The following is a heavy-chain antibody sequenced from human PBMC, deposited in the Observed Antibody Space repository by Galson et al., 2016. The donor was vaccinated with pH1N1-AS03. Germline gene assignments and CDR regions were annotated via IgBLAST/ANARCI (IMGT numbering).Heavy chain of an antibody. CDR2: IPYDGNNK. V-gene: IGHV3-30*02. CDR3: AKDHSNFYFDS. J-gene: IGHJ4*02. CDR1: GFSFISYG. D-gene: IGHD4-11*01. Sequence: SLRLSCAASGFSFISYGMHWARQAPGKGLEWVAFIPYDGNNKYYSDSVKGRFTISRDNSKNTVYLQMNCLRAEDTAVYYCAKDHSNFYFDSWGQGTLVTVSS.